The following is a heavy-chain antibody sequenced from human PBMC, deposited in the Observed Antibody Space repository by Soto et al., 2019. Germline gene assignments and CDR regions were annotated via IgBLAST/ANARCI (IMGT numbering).Heavy chain of an antibody. CDR3: ATNRAFDF. CDR2: ITSNRSNK. Sequence: PGGSLRLSCAASGFTFSRYSMNWVRQAPGKGLEWVAYITSNRSNKYYADSVKGRFTISRDNSKNTLYLQMNSLRVEDTAVYYCATNRAFDFWGQGTMVTVSS. J-gene: IGHJ3*01. V-gene: IGHV3-30*03. CDR1: GFTFSRYS.